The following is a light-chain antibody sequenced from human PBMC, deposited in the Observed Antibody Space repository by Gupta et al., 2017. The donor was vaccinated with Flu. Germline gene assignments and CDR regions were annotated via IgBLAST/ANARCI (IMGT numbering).Light chain of an antibody. CDR3: AAWDDSLSGSYA. CDR1: SSNIGSNF. CDR2: RND. Sequence: QSVLTQPPSASGTPGQRVTVSCSGSSSNIGSNFVYWYQQLPGTAPKLLIYRNDQRPSGFPDRFSGSKSGTSASLAISGLRSEDEGDYYCAAWDDSLSGSYAFGTGTKVTVL. V-gene: IGLV1-47*01. J-gene: IGLJ1*01.